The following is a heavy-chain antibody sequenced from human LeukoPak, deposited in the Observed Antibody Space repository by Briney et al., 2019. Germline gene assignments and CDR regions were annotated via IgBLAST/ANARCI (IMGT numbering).Heavy chain of an antibody. CDR1: GFTFSSYA. D-gene: IGHD2-2*01. V-gene: IGHV3-23*01. Sequence: GGSLRLSCAASGFTFSSYAMSWVRQAPGKGLEWVSAISGSGGSTYYADSVKGRFTISRDNSKNTLSLQMDSLRAEDTAVYYCVKGRPLGYCSSSSCSEWFDPWGQGTLVTVSS. CDR2: ISGSGGST. CDR3: VKGRPLGYCSSSSCSEWFDP. J-gene: IGHJ5*02.